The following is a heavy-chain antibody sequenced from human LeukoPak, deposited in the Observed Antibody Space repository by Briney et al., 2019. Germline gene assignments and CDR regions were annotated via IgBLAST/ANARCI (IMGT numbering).Heavy chain of an antibody. V-gene: IGHV1-18*04. Sequence: GASVMVSCKASGFTFTNYGIGWVRQAAGQGLAWMSWISANNGEIRYAQKFQGRVIMTTDTYTTTAYMELTSPRSDDTAVYYCARVPPSGHQVFGSDYWGQGTQVTVSS. CDR1: GFTFTNYG. CDR2: ISANNGEI. J-gene: IGHJ4*02. CDR3: ARVPPSGHQVFGSDY. D-gene: IGHD3-3*01.